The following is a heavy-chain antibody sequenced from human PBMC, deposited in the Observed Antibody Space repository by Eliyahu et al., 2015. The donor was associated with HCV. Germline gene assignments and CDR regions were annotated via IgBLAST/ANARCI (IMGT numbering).Heavy chain of an antibody. D-gene: IGHD6-19*01. J-gene: IGHJ5*02. CDR3: ASGGGGIAVAGTGGWFDP. CDR2: IHYSGST. V-gene: IGHV4-59*01. Sequence: QLQLQESGPGLVKPSETLSLSCTVSGGSITTYYWSWXRQPPGXGLEWIGYIHYSGSTKHNPSLKSRVSISVXTSKNQFSLNLTSVTAADTAVYYCASGGGGIAVAGTGGWFDPWGQGTLVTVSS. CDR1: GGSITTYY.